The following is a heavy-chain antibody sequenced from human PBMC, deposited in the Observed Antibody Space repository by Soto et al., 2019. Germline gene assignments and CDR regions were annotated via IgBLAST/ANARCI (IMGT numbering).Heavy chain of an antibody. CDR2: ISGSGGST. J-gene: IGHJ5*02. D-gene: IGHD2-21*01. CDR3: ARDPEGDNWFDP. CDR1: GFTFSSYA. V-gene: IGHV3-23*01. Sequence: GGSLRLSCAASGFTFSSYAMSWVRQAPGKGLEWVSAISGSGGSTYYADSVKGRFTISRDNSKNTLYLQMNSLRAEDTAVYYCARDPEGDNWFDPWGQGTLVTVSS.